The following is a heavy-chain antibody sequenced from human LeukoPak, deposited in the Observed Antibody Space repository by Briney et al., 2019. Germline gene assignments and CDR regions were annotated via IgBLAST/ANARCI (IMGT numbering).Heavy chain of an antibody. D-gene: IGHD2-15*01. V-gene: IGHV3-66*01. CDR1: GFTFDDYG. CDR3: ASDSYSPEYFQH. J-gene: IGHJ1*01. CDR2: IYSGGST. Sequence: GGSLRLSCAASGFTFDDYGMHWVRQAPGKGLEWVSVIYSGGSTFYADSVKGRFTISRDNSKNTLYLQMNSLRAEDTAVYYCASDSYSPEYFQHWGQGTLVTVSS.